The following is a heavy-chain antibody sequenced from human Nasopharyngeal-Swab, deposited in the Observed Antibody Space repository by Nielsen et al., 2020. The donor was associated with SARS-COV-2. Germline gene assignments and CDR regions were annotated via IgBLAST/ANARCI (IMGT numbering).Heavy chain of an antibody. CDR2: INHSGST. Sequence: RQAPGKGLEWIGEINHSGSTNYNQSLKSRVTISVDTSKNQFSLKLSSVTAADTAVYYCARGLRWVAVVRWELLSGFDYWGQGTLVTVSS. D-gene: IGHD1-26*01. CDR3: ARGLRWVAVVRWELLSGFDY. V-gene: IGHV4-34*01. J-gene: IGHJ4*02.